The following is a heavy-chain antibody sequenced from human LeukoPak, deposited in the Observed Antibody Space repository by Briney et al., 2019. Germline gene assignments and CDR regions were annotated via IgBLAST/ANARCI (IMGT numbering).Heavy chain of an antibody. D-gene: IGHD3-10*01. CDR2: IYYSGTT. J-gene: IGHJ6*03. Sequence: SETLSLTCTVSGGSISSSSYYWGWIRQPPGKGLEWIGNIYYSGTTYYNPSLKSRVTISVDTSKNQFSLKLSSVTAADTAVYYCARGYHYYGSGSYPLYYYYYYMDVWGKGTTVTISS. CDR3: ARGYHYYGSGSYPLYYYYYYMDV. CDR1: GGSISSSSYY. V-gene: IGHV4-39*01.